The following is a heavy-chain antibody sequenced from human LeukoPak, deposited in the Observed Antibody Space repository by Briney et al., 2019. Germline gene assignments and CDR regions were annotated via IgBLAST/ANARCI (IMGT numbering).Heavy chain of an antibody. V-gene: IGHV1-2*02. Sequence: ASVKVSCKASGYTFTAYYIHWVRQAPGQGLEWMAFINPNSGDTYSAPEFQGRVTMTRDTSISTASMELAWLSSDDTAVYYCATGVATAFAYWGQGTLVTVSS. J-gene: IGHJ4*02. CDR3: ATGVATAFAY. CDR1: GYTFTAYY. D-gene: IGHD5-18*01. CDR2: INPNSGDT.